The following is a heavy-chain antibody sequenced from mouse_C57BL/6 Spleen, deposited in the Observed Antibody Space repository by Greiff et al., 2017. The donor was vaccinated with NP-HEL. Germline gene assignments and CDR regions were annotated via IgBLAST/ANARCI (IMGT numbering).Heavy chain of an antibody. J-gene: IGHJ2*01. CDR3: ASYYYGSRVFDY. CDR2: ISYDGSN. V-gene: IGHV3-6*01. CDR1: GYSITSGYY. Sequence: EVQLQESGPGLVKPSQSLSLTCSVTGYSITSGYYWNWIRQFPGNKLEWMGYISYDGSNNYNPSLKNRISITRDTSKNQFFLKLNSVTTEDTATYYCASYYYGSRVFDYWGQGTTLTVSS. D-gene: IGHD1-1*01.